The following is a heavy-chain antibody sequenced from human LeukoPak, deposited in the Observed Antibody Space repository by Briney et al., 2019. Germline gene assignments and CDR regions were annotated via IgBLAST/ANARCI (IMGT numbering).Heavy chain of an antibody. CDR3: ARVRGPTVTTWYFDL. J-gene: IGHJ2*01. CDR2: ISPWSDTI. D-gene: IGHD4-17*01. CDR1: GFTFSTHG. V-gene: IGHV3-48*01. Sequence: GGSLRLSCGAPGFTFSTHGMIWVRQAPGKGLEWVSYISPWSDTIYYADSVKGRFTISRDDARNSLYLQMHSLRAGDTAVYYCARVRGPTVTTWYFDLWGRGTLVTVSS.